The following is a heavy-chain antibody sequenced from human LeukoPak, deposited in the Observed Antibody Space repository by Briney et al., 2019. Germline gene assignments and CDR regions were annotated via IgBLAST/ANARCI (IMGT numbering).Heavy chain of an antibody. V-gene: IGHV3-66*01. CDR3: AREPPPLLITMISRSPARGWFDP. CDR2: IYSGGST. J-gene: IGHJ5*02. CDR1: GFTVSSNY. D-gene: IGHD3-22*01. Sequence: PGGSLRLSCAASGFTVSSNYMSWVRQAPGKGLEWVSVIYSGGSTYYADSVKGRFTISRDNSKNTLYLQMNSLRAEDTAVYYCAREPPPLLITMISRSPARGWFDPWGQGTLVTVSS.